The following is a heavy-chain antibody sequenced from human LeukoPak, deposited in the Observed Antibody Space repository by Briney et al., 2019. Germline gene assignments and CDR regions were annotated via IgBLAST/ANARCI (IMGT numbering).Heavy chain of an antibody. V-gene: IGHV3-11*01. CDR1: GFTFSDYY. D-gene: IGHD6-13*01. Sequence: GGSLRLSCAASGFTFSDYYMSWIRQAPGKGLEWVSYISSSGSTIYYADSVKGRFTISRDNAKNSLYLQMNSLRAEDTAVYYCARDLGGYSSSWYPLNVWGKGTTVTVSS. J-gene: IGHJ6*04. CDR2: ISSSGSTI. CDR3: ARDLGGYSSSWYPLNV.